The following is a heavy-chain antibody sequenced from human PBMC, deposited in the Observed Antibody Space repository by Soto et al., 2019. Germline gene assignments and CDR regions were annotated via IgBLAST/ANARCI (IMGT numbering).Heavy chain of an antibody. CDR3: ARSDRYGGPLDA. Sequence: SETLSLTCAVSGYSISSRYYWGWIRQPPGKGLEWIGNIYLKRSTYYNPPLKSRVTISVDTSKKQFSLELTSVTAADTPLYYCARSDRYGGPLDAWGPGTTVTVYS. D-gene: IGHD2-21*01. J-gene: IGHJ6*02. CDR2: IYLKRST. V-gene: IGHV4-38-2*01. CDR1: GYSISSRYY.